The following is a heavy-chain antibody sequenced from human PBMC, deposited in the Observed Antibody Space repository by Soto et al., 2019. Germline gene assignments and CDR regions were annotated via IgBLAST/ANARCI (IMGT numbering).Heavy chain of an antibody. V-gene: IGHV4-31*03. CDR3: ARGITSQSSWFDP. CDR1: GDSIRSGGYY. D-gene: IGHD3-10*01. Sequence: QVQLQESGPGLVKPSQTLSLTCTVSGDSIRSGGYYWRWIRQHPGKGLEWIGYIYYTGNTYYNPCPKSRLTISLDTSNDQFSLNLRSVTAADTAVYYCARGITSQSSWFDPWGQGTLVTVSS. J-gene: IGHJ5*02. CDR2: IYYTGNT.